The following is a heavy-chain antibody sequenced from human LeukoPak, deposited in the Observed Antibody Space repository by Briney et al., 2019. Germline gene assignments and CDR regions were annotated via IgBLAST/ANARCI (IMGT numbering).Heavy chain of an antibody. CDR1: GFSVSTDY. CDR2: LYSGGNT. J-gene: IGHJ4*02. V-gene: IGHV3-53*01. Sequence: GGSLRLSCAASGFSVSTDYMTWVRQAPGKGLEWVSTLYSGGNTYYADSVKGRFAISRDNSKNTLYLEMSSLRAEDTAVYSCVRGWGSFENWGQGTLVAVSS. D-gene: IGHD7-27*01. CDR3: VRGWGSFEN.